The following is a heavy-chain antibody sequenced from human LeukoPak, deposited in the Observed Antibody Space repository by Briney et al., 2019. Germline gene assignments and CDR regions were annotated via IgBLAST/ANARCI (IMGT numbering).Heavy chain of an antibody. Sequence: ASVKVSCKASGYTFTGYYMHWVRQAPGQGRERMGWINPNSGGTNYAQKFQGRVTMTRDTSTSTAYMEMSRLRSDDTAVYYCARGGSYRTYNWFDPWGQGTLVTVSS. CDR2: INPNSGGT. J-gene: IGHJ5*02. CDR3: ARGGSYRTYNWFDP. D-gene: IGHD1-26*01. V-gene: IGHV1-2*02. CDR1: GYTFTGYY.